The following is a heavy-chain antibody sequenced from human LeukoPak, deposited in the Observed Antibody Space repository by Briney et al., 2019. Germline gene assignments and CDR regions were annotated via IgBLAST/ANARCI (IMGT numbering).Heavy chain of an antibody. CDR2: IDPSDSYT. CDR1: GYSFTSYW. Sequence: GESLKISCKGSGYSFTSYWIGWVRQMPGKGLEWMGRIDPSDSYTNYSPSFQGHVTISADKSISTAYLQWSSLKASDTAMYYCARHECYYDSSGYCFDYWGQGTLVTVSS. V-gene: IGHV5-10-1*01. J-gene: IGHJ4*02. CDR3: ARHECYYDSSGYCFDY. D-gene: IGHD3-22*01.